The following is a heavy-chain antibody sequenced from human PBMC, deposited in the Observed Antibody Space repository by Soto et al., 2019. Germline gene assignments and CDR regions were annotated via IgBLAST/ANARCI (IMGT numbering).Heavy chain of an antibody. Sequence: QVQLVQSGAEVKKPGASVKVSCKASGYTFTSYGINWVRQAPGQGLEWMGWISANNGNTNYAQKLQGRVTMTTDAAKSNAYMELRSLSSDDTAEYYGAREWTVVRSSGFDYWGQGALVTVSS. CDR3: AREWTVVRSSGFDY. CDR1: GYTFTSYG. J-gene: IGHJ4*02. CDR2: ISANNGNT. D-gene: IGHD2-21*01. V-gene: IGHV1-18*01.